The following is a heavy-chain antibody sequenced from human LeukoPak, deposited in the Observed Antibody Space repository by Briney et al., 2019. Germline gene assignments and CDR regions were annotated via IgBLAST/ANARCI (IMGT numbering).Heavy chain of an antibody. Sequence: GGSLRLSCAASGFTFSSYAMSWVRQAPGRGLEWVSAISGSGGSTYYADSVKGRFTISRDNSKNTLYLQMNSLRAEDTAVYYCAKDHGYNPSFDYWGQGTLVTVSS. D-gene: IGHD5-24*01. J-gene: IGHJ4*02. V-gene: IGHV3-23*01. CDR2: ISGSGGST. CDR3: AKDHGYNPSFDY. CDR1: GFTFSSYA.